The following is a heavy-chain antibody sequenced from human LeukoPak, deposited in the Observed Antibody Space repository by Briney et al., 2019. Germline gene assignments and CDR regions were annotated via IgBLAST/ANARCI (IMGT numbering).Heavy chain of an antibody. CDR3: ARGTTAVVNFDY. CDR2: INHSGST. D-gene: IGHD4-23*01. J-gene: IGHJ4*02. CDR1: GGSFSGYY. V-gene: IGHV4-34*01. Sequence: SETLSLTCAVYGGSFSGYYWSWSRQPPGRGLEWIGEINHSGSTNYNPSLKSRVTISVDTSKNQFSLKLSSVTAADTAVYYCARGTTAVVNFDYWGQGTLVTVSS.